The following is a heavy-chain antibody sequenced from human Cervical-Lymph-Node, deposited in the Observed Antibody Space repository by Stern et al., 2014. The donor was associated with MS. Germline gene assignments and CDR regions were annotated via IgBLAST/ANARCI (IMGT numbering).Heavy chain of an antibody. Sequence: QVTLKESGPALVRPTQTLTLTCTFSGFSLNTPGMCVTWIRQPPGKALEWLASLDLDDDKYYSTSLKTRLTVSKDTSKNQVVLRMTNMDPVDTATYYCARLEVPTSPGFHYYYYAMDVWGQGTTVTVSS. CDR2: LDLDDDK. CDR3: ARLEVPTSPGFHYYYYAMDV. V-gene: IGHV2-70*15. J-gene: IGHJ6*02. CDR1: GFSLNTPGMC. D-gene: IGHD2-2*01.